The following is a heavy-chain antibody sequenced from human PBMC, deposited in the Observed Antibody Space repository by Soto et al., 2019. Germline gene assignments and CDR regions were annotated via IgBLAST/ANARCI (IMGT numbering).Heavy chain of an antibody. Sequence: SETLSLTCSVSGGSISSGYYYWSWIRQPPGKGLEWIGNIYYSGNTYYNPSLKSRLIISIDTSKNQFSLKLSSVTAADTAVYYCARDVWAAAAYNWFDPWGQGTLVTVSS. CDR2: IYYSGNT. CDR3: ARDVWAAAAYNWFDP. V-gene: IGHV4-30-4*02. J-gene: IGHJ5*02. D-gene: IGHD6-13*01. CDR1: GGSISSGYYY.